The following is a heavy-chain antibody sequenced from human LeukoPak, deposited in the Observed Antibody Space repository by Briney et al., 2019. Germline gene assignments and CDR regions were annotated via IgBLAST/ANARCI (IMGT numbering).Heavy chain of an antibody. CDR3: GTHAGRTGSDD. J-gene: IGHJ4*02. Sequence: PGGSLRLSCATSGFIFSGYYMSWIRQAPGKGLEWVSYISGSGNDISYADSVKGRFTISRDNAKGSLYLQMNSLRAAATAVYYCGTHAGRTGSDDWGQGTLVTVSS. D-gene: IGHD3/OR15-3a*01. CDR2: ISGSGNDI. V-gene: IGHV3-11*01. CDR1: GFIFSGYY.